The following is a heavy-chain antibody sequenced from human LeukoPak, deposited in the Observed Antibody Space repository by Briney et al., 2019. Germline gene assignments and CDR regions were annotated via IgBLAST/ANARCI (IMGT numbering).Heavy chain of an antibody. J-gene: IGHJ4*02. CDR1: GGSFSGFY. D-gene: IGHD4-17*01. CDR2: INHSGST. Sequence: PSDTLSLTCAVYGGSFSGFYWSGIRQPPGKGLEWIGEINHSGSTNYNPSLKSRVTISVDTSKNQFSLKLSSVTAADTAVYYCARVFVYGDYRNDYWGQGTLVTVSS. CDR3: ARVFVYGDYRNDY. V-gene: IGHV4-34*01.